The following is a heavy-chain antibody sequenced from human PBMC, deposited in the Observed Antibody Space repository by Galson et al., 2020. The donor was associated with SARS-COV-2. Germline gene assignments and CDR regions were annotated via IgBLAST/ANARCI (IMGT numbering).Heavy chain of an antibody. D-gene: IGHD3-16*01. Sequence: GGSLRLSCAASGFTFSNYAMSWVRQTPGKGLEWVSAISGSGGSTYYADSVKGQFTISRDNSKNTLYLQMNSLRAEDTAVYYCAKGGYDYFWGKNPPGAFDIWGQGKLVTVSS. J-gene: IGHJ3*02. CDR3: AKGGYDYFWGKNPPGAFDI. CDR1: GFTFSNYA. CDR2: ISGSGGST. V-gene: IGHV3-23*01.